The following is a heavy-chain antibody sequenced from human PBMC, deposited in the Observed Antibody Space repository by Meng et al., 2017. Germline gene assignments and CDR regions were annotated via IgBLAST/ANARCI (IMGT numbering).Heavy chain of an antibody. CDR2: IYYSGST. Sequence: QRQLQESGPGLVKPSETLSLTCTVSGGSISSSSYYWGWIRQPPGKGLEWIGSIYYSGSTYYNPSLKSRVTISVDTSKNQFSLKLSSVTAADTAVYYCARDGIAAAGTGRSYFQHWGQGTLVTVSS. J-gene: IGHJ1*01. CDR3: ARDGIAAAGTGRSYFQH. V-gene: IGHV4-39*07. D-gene: IGHD6-13*01. CDR1: GGSISSSSYY.